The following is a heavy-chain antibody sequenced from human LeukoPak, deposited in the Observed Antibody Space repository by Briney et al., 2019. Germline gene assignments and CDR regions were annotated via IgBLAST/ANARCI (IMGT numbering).Heavy chain of an antibody. CDR2: ISGSGDNT. Sequence: GGSLRLSCAASGFTFSSYAMSWVRQAPGKGLEWVSGISGSGDNTYYADSVKGRFTISRDNSKNTLYLQMNSLRAEDTAVYYCARDRTYSFDYWGQGTLVTVSS. CDR1: GFTFSSYA. V-gene: IGHV3-23*01. J-gene: IGHJ4*02. CDR3: ARDRTYSFDY.